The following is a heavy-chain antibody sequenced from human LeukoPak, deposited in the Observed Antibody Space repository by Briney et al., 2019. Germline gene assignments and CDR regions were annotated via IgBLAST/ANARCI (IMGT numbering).Heavy chain of an antibody. CDR1: GFTVSSNY. CDR3: ATLLRFLEGVV. Sequence: GGSLRLSCVASGFTVSSNYMNWVRQAPGKGLEWVSVIYSGGTTYYADSVKGRFTISRDNSKNTLYLQMNSLRAEDTAVYYCATLLRFLEGVVWGQGTLVTVSS. J-gene: IGHJ4*02. CDR2: IYSGGTT. V-gene: IGHV3-66*02. D-gene: IGHD3-3*01.